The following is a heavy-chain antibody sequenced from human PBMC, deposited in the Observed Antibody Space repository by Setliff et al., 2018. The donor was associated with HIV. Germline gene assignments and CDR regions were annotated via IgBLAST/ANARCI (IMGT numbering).Heavy chain of an antibody. CDR1: GFTFSSYS. Sequence: PAGSLRLSCAASGFTFSSYSMNWVRQAPGKGLEWIGCIYTSGNTNYDPSLKSRVTISVDTSKSQFSLKLASVTAADTAVYFCARRSDWFDPWGQGTLVTVSS. CDR3: ARRSDWFDP. V-gene: IGHV4-4*09. J-gene: IGHJ5*02. CDR2: IYTSGNT.